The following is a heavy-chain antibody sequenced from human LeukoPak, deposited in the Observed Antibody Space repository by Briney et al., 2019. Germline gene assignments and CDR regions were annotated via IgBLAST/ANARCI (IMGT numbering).Heavy chain of an antibody. J-gene: IGHJ4*02. CDR3: AKWAVLWFGESSSGYYFDY. Sequence: GGSLRLSCAASGFTVSSNYMSWVRQAPGKGLEWVSVIYSGGSTYYADSVKGRFTISRDNSKNTLYLQMNSLRAEDTAVYYCAKWAVLWFGESSSGYYFDYWGQGALVTVSS. V-gene: IGHV3-53*05. D-gene: IGHD3-10*01. CDR2: IYSGGST. CDR1: GFTVSSNY.